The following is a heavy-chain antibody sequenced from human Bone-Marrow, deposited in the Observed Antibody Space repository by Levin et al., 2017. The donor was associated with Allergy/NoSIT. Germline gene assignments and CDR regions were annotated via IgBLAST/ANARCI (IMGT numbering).Heavy chain of an antibody. J-gene: IGHJ4*02. CDR3: ASGSLSGGFYFDN. V-gene: IGHV3-30-3*01. CDR1: GLTFSTYF. Sequence: GESLKISCAASGLTFSTYFMYWVRQTPGKGLAWVSVISYDGSNTYYADSVKGRFTISRDNSKNTLYLQMNSLRAEDTAVYYCASGSLSGGFYFDNWGQGTLVAVSS. CDR2: ISYDGSNT. D-gene: IGHD3-10*01.